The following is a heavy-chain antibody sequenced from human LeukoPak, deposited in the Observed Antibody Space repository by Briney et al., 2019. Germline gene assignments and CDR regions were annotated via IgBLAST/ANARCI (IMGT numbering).Heavy chain of an antibody. D-gene: IGHD2-21*02. CDR1: GFTFSSYG. J-gene: IGHJ4*02. CDR3: ARVGTNCGGDCYPL. V-gene: IGHV3-7*01. CDR2: IKQDGSEK. Sequence: GGSLRLSCAASGFTFSSYGMSWVRQAPGKGLEWVANIKQDGSEKYYVDSVKGRFTISRDNAKNSLYLQMNSLRAEDTAVYYCARVGTNCGGDCYPLWGQGTLVTVSS.